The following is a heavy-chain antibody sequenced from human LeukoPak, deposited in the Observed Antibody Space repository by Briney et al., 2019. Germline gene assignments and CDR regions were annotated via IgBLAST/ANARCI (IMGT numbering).Heavy chain of an antibody. V-gene: IGHV4-4*07. CDR1: GGSIGPYY. Sequence: SETLSLTCIISGGSIGPYYWSWIRQAAGKGPEWIGRIYTTGTADYNPSLKGRVFLSVDTSKNQFSLKVTSVTAADTAVYYCARDQRMVRGVIGGGFDYWGQGTLVTVSS. CDR3: ARDQRMVRGVIGGGFDY. CDR2: IYTTGTA. J-gene: IGHJ4*02. D-gene: IGHD3-10*01.